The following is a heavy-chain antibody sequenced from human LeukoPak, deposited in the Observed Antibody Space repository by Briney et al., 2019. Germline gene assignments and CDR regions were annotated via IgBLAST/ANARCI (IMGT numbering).Heavy chain of an antibody. D-gene: IGHD3-22*01. CDR3: AKRGVVIRVILVGFHKEAYYFDS. Sequence: GGSLRLSCAASGFTLSSYGMHWVRQAPGKGLEWVAVISYDGSNKYYADSVKGRFTISRDNSKNTLYLQMNSLRAEDTAVYFCAKRGVVIRVILVGFHKEAYYFDSWGQGALVTVSS. V-gene: IGHV3-30*18. CDR2: ISYDGSNK. J-gene: IGHJ4*02. CDR1: GFTLSSYG.